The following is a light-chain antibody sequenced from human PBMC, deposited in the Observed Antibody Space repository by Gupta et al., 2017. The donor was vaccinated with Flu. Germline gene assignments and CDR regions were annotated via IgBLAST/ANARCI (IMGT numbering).Light chain of an antibody. Sequence: DIVMTQSPLSLHVTPGETASISCRSSQSLLHSNGYNYLDWYLQKPGQSPQLLIYLGSNRASGVPDRFSGSRSGTDFTLKISRVEAEDVGVYYCMQALQTPYSFGQGTKLEIK. CDR1: QSLLHSNGYNY. CDR2: LGS. V-gene: IGKV2-28*01. J-gene: IGKJ2*03. CDR3: MQALQTPYS.